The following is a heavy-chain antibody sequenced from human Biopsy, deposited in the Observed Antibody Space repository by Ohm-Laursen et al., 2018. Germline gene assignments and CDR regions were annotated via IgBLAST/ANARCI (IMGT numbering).Heavy chain of an antibody. CDR3: ATKLTGYFHH. CDR1: GGTFSRYG. D-gene: IGHD3-9*01. V-gene: IGHV1-69*06. CDR2: NIPILGTG. Sequence: SSVKVSCKAPGGTFSRYGINWVRQASGQGLEWLGGNIPILGTGNYAQKFQGRVTVAADTSTSTATMELRSLRSDDTAVYYCATKLTGYFHHWGQGTLVTVSS. J-gene: IGHJ1*01.